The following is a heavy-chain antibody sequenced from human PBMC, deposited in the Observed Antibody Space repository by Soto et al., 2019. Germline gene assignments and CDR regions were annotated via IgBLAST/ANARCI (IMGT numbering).Heavy chain of an antibody. CDR2: MNPNSGNT. J-gene: IGHJ4*02. Sequence: QVKLVQSGAEVKKPGASVKVSCKASGYTFTSYDINWVRQATGQGLEWMGWMNPNSGNTGYAQKFQGRVTMTRNTSISTAYMELSSLRSEDTAVYYCARETNYYDYVWGSYRVFDYWGQGTLVTVSS. D-gene: IGHD3-16*02. CDR3: ARETNYYDYVWGSYRVFDY. CDR1: GYTFTSYD. V-gene: IGHV1-8*01.